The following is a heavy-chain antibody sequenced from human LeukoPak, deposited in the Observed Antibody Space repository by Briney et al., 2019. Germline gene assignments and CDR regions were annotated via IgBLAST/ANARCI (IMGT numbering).Heavy chain of an antibody. Sequence: ASVKVSCKASGYTFTSYGISWVRQAPRQGLEWMGWISAYNGNTNYAQKLQGRVTMTTDTSTSTAYMELRSLRSDDTAVYYCARTIAVAGTSGFDPWGQGTLVTVSS. V-gene: IGHV1-18*01. J-gene: IGHJ5*02. D-gene: IGHD6-19*01. CDR3: ARTIAVAGTSGFDP. CDR2: ISAYNGNT. CDR1: GYTFTSYG.